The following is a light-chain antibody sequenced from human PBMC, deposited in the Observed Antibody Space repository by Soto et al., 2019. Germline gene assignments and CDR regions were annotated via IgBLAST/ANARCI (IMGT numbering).Light chain of an antibody. CDR3: QQYGSSPWT. J-gene: IGKJ1*01. V-gene: IGKV3-20*01. CDR2: GAS. Sequence: EIVLTQSPGTLSLSPGEGATLSCRASQSVSSSYLAWYQQKPGQAPRLLIYGASSRATGIPDRFSGSGSGTDFTLTISRLEPEDFAVDYCQQYGSSPWTFGQGTKVEIK. CDR1: QSVSSSY.